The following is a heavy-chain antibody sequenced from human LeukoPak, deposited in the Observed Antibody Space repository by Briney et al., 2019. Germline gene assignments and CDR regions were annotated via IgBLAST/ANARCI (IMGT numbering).Heavy chain of an antibody. Sequence: ASVRVSCKASGYTFTIYAMHWVRQGPGQRGEWMGWINAGNGNTKYSQKFQGRVTITRDTSASTAYMELSSLRSEDTAVYYCAREGGTMIVVVTYGMDVWGQGTTVTVSS. D-gene: IGHD3-22*01. V-gene: IGHV1-3*01. CDR2: INAGNGNT. J-gene: IGHJ6*02. CDR3: AREGGTMIVVVTYGMDV. CDR1: GYTFTIYA.